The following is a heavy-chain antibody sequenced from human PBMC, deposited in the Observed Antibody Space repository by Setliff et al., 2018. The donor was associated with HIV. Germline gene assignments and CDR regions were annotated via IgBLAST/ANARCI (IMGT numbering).Heavy chain of an antibody. J-gene: IGHJ4*02. V-gene: IGHV4-59*12. D-gene: IGHD6-13*01. CDR1: GSSISSYY. CDR2: IYYSGST. CDR3: ARLDSSSWRLDY. Sequence: SETLSLTCTVSGSSISSYYWSWIRQPPGKGLEWIGYIYYSGSTNYNPSLKSRVTISVDTSKNQFSLKLSSVTAADTAVYYCARLDSSSWRLDYWGQGTLVTISS.